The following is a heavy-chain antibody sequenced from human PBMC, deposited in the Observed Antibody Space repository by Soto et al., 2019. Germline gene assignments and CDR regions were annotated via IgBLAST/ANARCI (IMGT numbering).Heavy chain of an antibody. Sequence: EVQLVEYGGGLVKPGGSLRLSCAASGFTFSSYSMNWVRQAPGKGLEWVSSISSSSSYIYYADSVKGRFTISRDNAKNSLYLQMNSLRAEDTAVYYCARGVVVPAAIYYYYGMDVWGQGTTVTVSS. D-gene: IGHD2-2*02. CDR3: ARGVVVPAAIYYYYGMDV. CDR2: ISSSSSYI. CDR1: GFTFSSYS. V-gene: IGHV3-21*01. J-gene: IGHJ6*02.